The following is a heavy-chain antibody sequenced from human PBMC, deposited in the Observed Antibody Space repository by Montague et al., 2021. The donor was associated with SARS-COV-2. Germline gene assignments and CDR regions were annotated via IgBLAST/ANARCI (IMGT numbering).Heavy chain of an antibody. V-gene: IGHV4-59*02. D-gene: IGHD3-16*01. CDR1: GGSVGGYF. J-gene: IGHJ2*01. CDR3: AREYRIELWQTNWYFGL. Sequence: SETLSLTCTVSGGSVGGYFWSWIRQPPGKGLEWIGFNSDRGRSNYNPSLRSRVSISVDTSKNQFSLRLSSVTAADTAVYYCAREYRIELWQTNWYFGLWGRGTLVTVSS. CDR2: NSDRGRS.